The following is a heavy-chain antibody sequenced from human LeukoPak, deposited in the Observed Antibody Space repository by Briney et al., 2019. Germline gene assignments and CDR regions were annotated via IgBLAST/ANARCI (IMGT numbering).Heavy chain of an antibody. V-gene: IGHV3-21*01. D-gene: IGHD3-16*01. CDR3: ARDYVRYFDL. CDR2: ISSSSSYI. CDR1: GFTFSSYS. J-gene: IGHJ2*01. Sequence: PGGSLRLSCAASGFTFSSYSMTWVRQAPGKGLEWVSSISSSSSYIYYADSVKGRFTISRDNAKNSLYLQMNSLRAEGTAVYYCARDYVRYFDLWGRGTLVTVSS.